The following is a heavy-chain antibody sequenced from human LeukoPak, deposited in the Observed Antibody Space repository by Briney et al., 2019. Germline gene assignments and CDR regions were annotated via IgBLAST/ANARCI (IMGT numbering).Heavy chain of an antibody. CDR1: GGSFSNYD. CDR3: ARGRSRVTIFGVALNWLDS. Sequence: LETLSLTCAVYGGSFSNYDWTWIRQPPGKGLEWIGEIHHSGRTNYNPSLKSRITISADTSKKQFSLRLSSVTAADTAGYYCARGRSRVTIFGVALNWLDSWGQGNLVTVSS. J-gene: IGHJ5*01. CDR2: IHHSGRT. D-gene: IGHD3-3*01. V-gene: IGHV4-34*01.